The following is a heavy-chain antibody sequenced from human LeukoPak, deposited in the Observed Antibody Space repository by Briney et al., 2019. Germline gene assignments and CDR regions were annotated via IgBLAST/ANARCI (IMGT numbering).Heavy chain of an antibody. D-gene: IGHD2-21*02. V-gene: IGHV5-51*01. CDR2: IYPGDSDT. Sequence: GESLKISCKAPRHSLHSQWIGWVRQMPGKGLQWMGIIYPGDSDTRYSPSFQGQVTISADTSISAAYLQWNSLEASDTAIYYCARRGDSDFRIDWGQGTLVTVS. CDR1: RHSLHSQW. CDR3: ARRGDSDFRID. J-gene: IGHJ4*02.